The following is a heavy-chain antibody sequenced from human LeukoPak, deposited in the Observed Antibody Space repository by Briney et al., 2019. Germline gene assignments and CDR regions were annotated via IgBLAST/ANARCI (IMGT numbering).Heavy chain of an antibody. J-gene: IGHJ3*02. CDR2: IFPGDSDT. Sequence: GESLKISCKGSGYSFTSYWIGWVRQMAGKGLEWMGIIFPGDSDTRSSPSFQGQVTISADNAIRTAYLQWSSLKASDNAMYYCARPHGKELRLDAFDIWGQGTMVTVSS. D-gene: IGHD5-18*01. V-gene: IGHV5-51*01. CDR3: ARPHGKELRLDAFDI. CDR1: GYSFTSYW.